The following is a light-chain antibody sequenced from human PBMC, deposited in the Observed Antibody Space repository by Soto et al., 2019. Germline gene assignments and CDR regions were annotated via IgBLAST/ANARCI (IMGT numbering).Light chain of an antibody. Sequence: DIQMTQSPSTLSASVGDKVTITCRASQSMSSWLAWYQQKPGKAPKLLIYKASILESGVPSMFSGSGSGTEFTLTISSLQPDDFATYYCQQYQSYSHFGQGTKV. CDR3: QQYQSYSH. J-gene: IGKJ1*01. CDR1: QSMSSW. V-gene: IGKV1-5*03. CDR2: KAS.